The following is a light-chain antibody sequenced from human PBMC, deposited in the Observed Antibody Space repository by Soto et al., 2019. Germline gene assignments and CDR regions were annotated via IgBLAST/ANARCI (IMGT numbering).Light chain of an antibody. J-gene: IGKJ2*01. Sequence: VVMTQSPATLSVSPGQRATLSCRASQSINSNLAWYQQKPGQAPRLLIYGASIRAAGIPARFSGSGSGTEFTLTISSLQSEDFAVYYCHQYEKVLPDTFGQGTKLEIK. CDR3: HQYEKVLPDT. CDR2: GAS. CDR1: QSINSN. V-gene: IGKV3-15*01.